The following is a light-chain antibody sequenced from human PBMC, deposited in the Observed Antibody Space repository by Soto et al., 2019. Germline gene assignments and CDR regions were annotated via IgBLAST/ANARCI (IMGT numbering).Light chain of an antibody. CDR3: QQSYSTPVT. CDR2: AAS. V-gene: IGKV1-39*01. J-gene: IGKJ4*01. Sequence: DIQMTQSPSSLSASVGDTVTITCRASQSISSYLNWYQQKPGKAPKLLIYAASSLQSGVPSRFSGSRSGTDFTLTISSLQSEDFAAYFCQQSYSTPVTFGGGTKVEIK. CDR1: QSISSY.